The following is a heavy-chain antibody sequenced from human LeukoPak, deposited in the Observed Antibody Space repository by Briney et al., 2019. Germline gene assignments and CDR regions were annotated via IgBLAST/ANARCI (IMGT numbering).Heavy chain of an antibody. J-gene: IGHJ4*02. Sequence: GGSLRLSCAASGFTFSNHGMDWVRQAPGKGLEWVSGISPSGDITYYADSVKGRFTISRDDAKNSLYLQMNSLRAEDTAVYYCAREVLLWFGELSPYFDYWGQGTLVTVSS. CDR3: AREVLLWFGELSPYFDY. V-gene: IGHV3-21*01. D-gene: IGHD3-10*01. CDR1: GFTFSNHG. CDR2: ISPSGDIT.